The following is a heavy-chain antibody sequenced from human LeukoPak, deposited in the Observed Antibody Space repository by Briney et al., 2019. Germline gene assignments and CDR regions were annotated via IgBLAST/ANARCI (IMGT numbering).Heavy chain of an antibody. D-gene: IGHD3-10*01. V-gene: IGHV4-4*07. J-gene: IGHJ6*04. CDR2: IYSSGST. CDR3: ARITMVRGVIGLGYYYGMDV. CDR1: DGSISGHY. Sequence: TSETLSLTCTVSDGSISGHYWNWIRHPAGKGLEWIGRIYSSGSTIYNPSLKSRVTMSVDTSKNQFSLKMSSVTAADTAVYYCARITMVRGVIGLGYYYGMDVWGKGTTVTVSS.